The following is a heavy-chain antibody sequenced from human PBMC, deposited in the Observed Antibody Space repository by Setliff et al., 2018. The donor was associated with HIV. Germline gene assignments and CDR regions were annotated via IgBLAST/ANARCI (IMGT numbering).Heavy chain of an antibody. CDR1: GGSISSYY. V-gene: IGHV2-70*18. Sequence: TLSLTCTVSGGSISSYYWSWIRQPPGKALEWLALIYWNDDERYSPSLKTRLTISKDTSKNQVVLTMTNMDPVDTATYYCARMASSGWYPFDYWGQGTLVTVSS. CDR3: ARMASSGWYPFDY. D-gene: IGHD6-19*01. J-gene: IGHJ4*02. CDR2: IYWNDDE.